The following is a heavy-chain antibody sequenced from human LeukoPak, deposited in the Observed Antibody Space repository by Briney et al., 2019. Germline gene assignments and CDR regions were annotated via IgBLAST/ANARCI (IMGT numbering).Heavy chain of an antibody. J-gene: IGHJ3*02. Sequence: GVSLRLSCAASGFTVSSNYMSWVRQAPGKGLEWVSVIYSGGSTYYADSVKGRFTISRDNSKNTLYLQMNSLRAEDTAVYYCARDDSVGSYGAFDIWGQGTMVTVSS. V-gene: IGHV3-66*01. CDR2: IYSGGST. CDR3: ARDDSVGSYGAFDI. CDR1: GFTVSSNY. D-gene: IGHD3-16*01.